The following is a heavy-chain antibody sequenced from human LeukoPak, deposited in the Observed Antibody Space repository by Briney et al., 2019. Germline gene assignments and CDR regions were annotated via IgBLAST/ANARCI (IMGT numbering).Heavy chain of an antibody. D-gene: IGHD3-9*01. J-gene: IGHJ5*02. CDR2: ISSDGRST. CDR1: GFTFSDNW. V-gene: IGHV3-74*01. CDR3: ARAPTKFRRDWFDP. Sequence: GGSLRLSCAASGFTFSDNWMHWVRQAPGKGLVWVSVISSDGRSTIYADSVKGRFTISRDNAKNSLYLQMNNLRVEDTAVYYCARAPTKFRRDWFDPWGQGTLVTVSS.